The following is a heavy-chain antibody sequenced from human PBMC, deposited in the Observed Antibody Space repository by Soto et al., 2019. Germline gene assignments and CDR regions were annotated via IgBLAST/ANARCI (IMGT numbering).Heavy chain of an antibody. CDR1: GITFSSYW. CDR2: ISSSSSYI. CDR3: ARDLFDY. J-gene: IGHJ4*02. V-gene: IGHV3-21*01. Sequence: GSLRLSCAASGITFSSYWMNWVRQAPGKGLEWVSSISSSSSYIYYADSVKGRFTISRDNAKNSLYLQMSSLRAEDTAVYCCARDLFDYWGQGTLVTVSS.